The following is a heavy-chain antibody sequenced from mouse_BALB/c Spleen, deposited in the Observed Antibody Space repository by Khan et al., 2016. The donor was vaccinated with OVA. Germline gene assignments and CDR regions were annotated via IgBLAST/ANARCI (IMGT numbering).Heavy chain of an antibody. CDR3: ARATCISFSLDY. J-gene: IGHJ4*01. Sequence: QIQLVQSGPGLKKPGETVKISCTASGYTFTNYGMNWVKQSPGKALKWMGWINTYTGEPTYADDFKGRFAFSLETSASTAYLQINNLTNEDTATSTCARATCISFSLDYWGQGTTVTVSS. D-gene: IGHD6-1*01. CDR1: GYTFTNYG. V-gene: IGHV9-3-1*01. CDR2: INTYTGEP.